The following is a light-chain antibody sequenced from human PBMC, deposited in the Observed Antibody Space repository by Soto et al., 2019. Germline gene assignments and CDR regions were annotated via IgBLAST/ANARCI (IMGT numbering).Light chain of an antibody. J-gene: IGKJ1*01. Sequence: EIVMTQSPATLSVSPGERATLSCRASQSVFSSLAWFQQRPGQAPRLLIYGSDTRATGIPARFSGSGSGTEFTLTISSLQSEDSAVYYCQQYNNWPPTFGQGTKVDI. CDR2: GSD. CDR1: QSVFSS. V-gene: IGKV3-15*01. CDR3: QQYNNWPPT.